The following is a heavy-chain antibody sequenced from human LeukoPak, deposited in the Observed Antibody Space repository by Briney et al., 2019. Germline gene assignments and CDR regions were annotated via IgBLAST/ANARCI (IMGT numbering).Heavy chain of an antibody. D-gene: IGHD2-2*01. CDR2: IYSTGTT. CDR1: GDSVDIYY. Sequence: SETLSLTCTVSGDSVDIYYWSWIRQSAGKGLEWIGRIYSTGTTNYNPSLKSRVTISVDTSKSQFSLKLSSVTAADTAVYYCARDYGTTSCYDYWGQGTLVTVSS. V-gene: IGHV4-4*07. J-gene: IGHJ4*02. CDR3: ARDYGTTSCYDY.